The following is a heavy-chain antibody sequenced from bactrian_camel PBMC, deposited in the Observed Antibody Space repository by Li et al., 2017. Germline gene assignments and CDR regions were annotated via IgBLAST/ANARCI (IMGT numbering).Heavy chain of an antibody. V-gene: IGHV3S1*01. CDR3: ATEDLGIWAASSY. CDR1: GFTFSSYG. J-gene: IGHJ4*01. D-gene: IGHD1*01. CDR2: INTGGRTT. Sequence: HVQLVESGGGLVQPGGSLRLSCAASGFTFSSYGMYWVRQAPGKGLEWVSAINTGGRTTDYADSVKGRFTISRDNAKNTVYLQMDSLSSEDTALYYCATEDLGIWAASSYWGQGTQVTVS.